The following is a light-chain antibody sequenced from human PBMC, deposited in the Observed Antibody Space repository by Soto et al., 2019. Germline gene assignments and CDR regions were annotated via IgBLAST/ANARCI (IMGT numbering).Light chain of an antibody. CDR2: GAS. Sequence: ESVLTQSPCTLSLSPGPRSTLPCRASQSVGSNYLAWYQQKTGQAPRIXIFGASGRATGIPDRFSGSGSGTDFNLTISRLETEDFAVYYCQQYGSLSWTFGQGTKVDIK. V-gene: IGKV3-20*01. CDR3: QQYGSLSWT. J-gene: IGKJ1*01. CDR1: QSVGSNY.